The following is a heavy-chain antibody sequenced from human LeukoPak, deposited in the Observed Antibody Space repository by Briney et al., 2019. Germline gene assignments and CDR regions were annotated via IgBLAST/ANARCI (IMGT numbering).Heavy chain of an antibody. J-gene: IGHJ4*02. CDR2: IYHSGST. D-gene: IGHD4-17*01. Sequence: SETLSLTCAVSGYSISSGYYWGWIRQPPGKGLEWIGSIYHSGSTYYNPSLRSRVTISVDTSKNQFSLKLSSVTAADTAVYYCARLSRGGGDYGYWGQGTLVTVSS. V-gene: IGHV4-38-2*01. CDR3: ARLSRGGGDYGY. CDR1: GYSISSGYY.